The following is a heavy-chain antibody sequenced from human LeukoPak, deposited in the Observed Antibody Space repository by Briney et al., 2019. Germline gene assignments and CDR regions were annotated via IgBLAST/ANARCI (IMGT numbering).Heavy chain of an antibody. CDR1: GGSISSYY. Sequence: SETLSLTCTVSGGSISSYYWSWIRQPPGKGLEWIGYIYYSGSTNYNPSLKSRVTISVDTSKNQFSLKLSSVTAADTAVYYCASRSGSFSDALDIWGQGTMVTVSS. CDR2: IYYSGST. CDR3: ASRSGSFSDALDI. V-gene: IGHV4-59*08. D-gene: IGHD3-10*01. J-gene: IGHJ3*02.